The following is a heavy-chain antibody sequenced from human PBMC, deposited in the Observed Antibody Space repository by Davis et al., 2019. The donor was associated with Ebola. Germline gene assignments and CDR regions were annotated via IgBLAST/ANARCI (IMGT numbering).Heavy chain of an antibody. D-gene: IGHD3-10*01. Sequence: PGGSLRLSCAASGFTFSNYWMHWVRQAPGKGLEWVAIVSHDEIYTDYPDSVKGRFTVSRDNSKNMLFLLMNSLRVEDTAIYYCARDFSVGKYFDSCGRGALVSVST. J-gene: IGHJ4*02. CDR1: GFTFSNYW. CDR2: VSHDEIYT. V-gene: IGHV3-33*08. CDR3: ARDFSVGKYFDS.